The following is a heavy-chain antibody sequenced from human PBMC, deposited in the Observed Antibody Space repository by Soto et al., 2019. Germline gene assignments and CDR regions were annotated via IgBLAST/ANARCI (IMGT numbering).Heavy chain of an antibody. Sequence: QVQLVQSGAEVKKPGASVKVSCKASGYTFTSYDINWVRQATGQGLEWMGWMNPNSGNTGYAQKFQGRFTMTRNTSISTAYMELSSLRSEDTAVYYCATTDDSSGEDAFDIWGQGTMVTVSS. V-gene: IGHV1-8*01. J-gene: IGHJ3*02. CDR2: MNPNSGNT. CDR1: GYTFTSYD. CDR3: ATTDDSSGEDAFDI. D-gene: IGHD3-22*01.